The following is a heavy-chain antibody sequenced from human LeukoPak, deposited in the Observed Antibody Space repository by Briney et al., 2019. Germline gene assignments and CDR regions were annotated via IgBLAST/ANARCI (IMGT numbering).Heavy chain of an antibody. CDR2: INHAGST. D-gene: IGHD3-10*02. V-gene: IGHV4-34*01. J-gene: IGHJ6*03. Sequence: SETLSLTCAVSGGSFSDYFWTWIRQPPGKGLEWIGEINHAGSTDYNPSLKSRVTISIDTSKNQFSLNLSSVTAADTAVYYCARGDVKALVHHYYFTMDVWGIGTTVTVAS. CDR1: GGSFSDYF. CDR3: ARGDVKALVHHYYFTMDV.